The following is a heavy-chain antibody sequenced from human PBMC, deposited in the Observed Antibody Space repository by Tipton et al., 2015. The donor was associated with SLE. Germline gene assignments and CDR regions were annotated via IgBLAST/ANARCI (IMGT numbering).Heavy chain of an antibody. CDR3: AKGGADNSFYFDY. Sequence: SLRLSCTTSGFTFSAYAMHWVRQSPGKGLEWVAYIRYDGTEIYYADSVKGRFAISRDNSKNTLYLQMSSLRPEDTAVYYCAKGGADNSFYFDYWGQGTLVTVSS. D-gene: IGHD1-1*01. CDR1: GFTFSAYA. CDR2: IRYDGTEI. V-gene: IGHV3-30*02. J-gene: IGHJ4*02.